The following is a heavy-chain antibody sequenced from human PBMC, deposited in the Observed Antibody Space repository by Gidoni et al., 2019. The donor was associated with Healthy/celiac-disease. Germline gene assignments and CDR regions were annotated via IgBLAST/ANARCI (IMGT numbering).Heavy chain of an antibody. CDR1: GFTFRRYA. D-gene: IGHD1-20*01. CDR2: IGTAGVT. V-gene: IGHV3-13*01. CDR3: ARGYNWNDVTGYYYYYYGMDV. Sequence: EVPLVESGGGLVKPWGAAAGFTFRRYAMHWVRQATGKGLEWVSAIGTAGVTYYPGSVKGRFTISRENAKHSLYLQMNSLRAGDAAVYYCARGYNWNDVTGYYYYYYGMDVWGQGTTVTVSS. J-gene: IGHJ6*02.